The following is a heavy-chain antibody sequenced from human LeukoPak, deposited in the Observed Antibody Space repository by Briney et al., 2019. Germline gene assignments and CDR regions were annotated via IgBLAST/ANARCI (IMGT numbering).Heavy chain of an antibody. V-gene: IGHV4-34*01. CDR1: GGSISSYY. CDR3: ARGSSGWYGGVSFDP. J-gene: IGHJ5*02. CDR2: INHSGST. D-gene: IGHD6-19*01. Sequence: PSETLSLTCTVSGGSISSYYWSWIRQPPGKGLEWIGEINHSGSTNYNPSLKSRVTISVDTSKNQFSLKLSSVTAADTAVYYCARGSSGWYGGVSFDPWGQGTLVTVSS.